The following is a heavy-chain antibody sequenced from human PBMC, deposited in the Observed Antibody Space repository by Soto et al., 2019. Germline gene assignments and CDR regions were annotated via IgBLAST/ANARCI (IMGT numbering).Heavy chain of an antibody. CDR2: ISSTTNYI. J-gene: IGHJ4*02. CDR1: GFTFTRYS. CDR3: ARESAALTSNFDY. V-gene: IGHV3-21*06. D-gene: IGHD6-25*01. Sequence: GGSLRLSCAASGFTFTRYSMNWVRQAPGKGLEWVSSISSTTNYIYYGDSMKGRFTISRDNAKNSLYLEMNSLRAEDTAVYYCARESAALTSNFDYWGQGRLVTVSS.